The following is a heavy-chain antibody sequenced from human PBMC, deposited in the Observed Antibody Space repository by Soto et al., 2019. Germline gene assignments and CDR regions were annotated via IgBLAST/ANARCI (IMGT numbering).Heavy chain of an antibody. CDR2: MNPNSGNT. CDR3: ARGRTNYEFWSGYYAKLNWFDH. CDR1: GYTFTSYD. V-gene: IGHV1-8*01. Sequence: QVQLVQSGAEVKKPGASVKVSCKAPGYTFTSYDINWVRQATGQGLEWMGWMNPNSGNTGYAQKFQGRVTMTRNTSISTAYMELSSLRSEDTAVYYCARGRTNYEFWSGYYAKLNWFDHWGQGTLVTVSS. D-gene: IGHD3-3*01. J-gene: IGHJ5*02.